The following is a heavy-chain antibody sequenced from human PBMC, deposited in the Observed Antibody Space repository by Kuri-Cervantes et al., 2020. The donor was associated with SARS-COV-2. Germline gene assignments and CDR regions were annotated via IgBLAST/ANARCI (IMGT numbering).Heavy chain of an antibody. CDR2: IRYDGSNK. V-gene: IGHV3-30*02. CDR1: GFTFSSYA. CDR3: ARVAGYGKLPYYFDY. D-gene: IGHD4-23*01. Sequence: GESLKISCAASGFTFSSYAMHWVRQAPGKGLEWVAFIRYDGSNKYYADSVKGRFTISRDNAKNSLYLQMNSLRAEDTAVYYCARVAGYGKLPYYFDYWGQGTLVTVSS. J-gene: IGHJ4*02.